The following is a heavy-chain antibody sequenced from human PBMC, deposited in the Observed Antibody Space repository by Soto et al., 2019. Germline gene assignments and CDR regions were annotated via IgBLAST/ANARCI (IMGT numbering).Heavy chain of an antibody. V-gene: IGHV3-23*01. CDR3: APTGDTAIVTDY. J-gene: IGHJ4*02. CDR1: GFTFSNYA. Sequence: EVQLLESGGGLVQPGGSLRLSCVASGFTFSNYAMSWVRQAPGKGLEWVSATSGSGDRTYYADSVRGRFTIARDNFNNTLYLQMNSLRAEDTDVYYFAPTGDTAIVTDYWGQGTLVTVSS. CDR2: TSGSGDRT. D-gene: IGHD5-18*01.